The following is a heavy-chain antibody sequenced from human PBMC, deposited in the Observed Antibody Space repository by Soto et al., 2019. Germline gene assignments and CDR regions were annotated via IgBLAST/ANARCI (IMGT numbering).Heavy chain of an antibody. D-gene: IGHD3-3*02. J-gene: IGHJ5*02. CDR3: AREHFAFACDSFDD. CDR2: ISAYDGNT. Sequence: QVQLVQSGAEMKKPGASVKVSCKASGYTFTTYGISWVRLAPGQGLVWMGWISAYDGNTHYAQKLQCRVNITTGTSTREACGEMTDVRADYTSVYDCAREHFAFACDSFDDWGQGTLVTVSS. CDR1: GYTFTTYG. V-gene: IGHV1-18*04.